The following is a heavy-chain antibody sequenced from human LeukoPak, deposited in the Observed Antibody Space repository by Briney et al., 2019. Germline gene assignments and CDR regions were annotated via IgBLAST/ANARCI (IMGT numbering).Heavy chain of an antibody. V-gene: IGHV3-33*01. CDR2: IWYDGSNK. J-gene: IGHJ6*03. D-gene: IGHD5-18*01. CDR1: GFTFSSYG. CDR3: ARDRDTAMVRCMDV. Sequence: PGGSLRLSCAASGFTFSSYGMHWVRQAPGKGLEWVAVIWYDGSNKYYADSVKGRFTISRDNSKNTLYLQMNSLRAEDTAVYYCARDRDTAMVRCMDVWGKGTRSPSP.